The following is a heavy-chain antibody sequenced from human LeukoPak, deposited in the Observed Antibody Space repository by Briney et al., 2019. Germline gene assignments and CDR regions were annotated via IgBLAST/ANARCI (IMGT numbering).Heavy chain of an antibody. Sequence: QPSETLSLTRTVSGDSISTYYWIWIRQPPGKGLEWIGNIHHSGRTNYSPSFKSRVTISVDTSKSQFSLKLSSVTAADTAVYYCARLRDGYKFGAFDIWGQGTLVSVSS. V-gene: IGHV4-59*08. CDR1: GDSISTYY. D-gene: IGHD5-24*01. CDR2: IHHSGRT. J-gene: IGHJ3*02. CDR3: ARLRDGYKFGAFDI.